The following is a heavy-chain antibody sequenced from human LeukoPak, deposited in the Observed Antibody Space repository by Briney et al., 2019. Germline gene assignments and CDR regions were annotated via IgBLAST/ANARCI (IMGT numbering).Heavy chain of an antibody. D-gene: IGHD3-22*01. J-gene: IGHJ3*02. CDR2: IYYSGST. CDR3: AKTYYYDSNACDI. CDR1: GGSISSGGYY. Sequence: SETLSLTCTVSGGSISSGGYYWSWIRQHPGKGLEWIGYIYYSGSTYYNPSLKSRVTISVDTSKNQFSLKLSSVTAADTAVYYCAKTYYYDSNACDIWGQGTMVTVSS. V-gene: IGHV4-31*03.